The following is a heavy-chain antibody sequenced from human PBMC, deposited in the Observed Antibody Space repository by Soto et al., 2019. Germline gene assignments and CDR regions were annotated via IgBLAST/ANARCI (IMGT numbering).Heavy chain of an antibody. J-gene: IGHJ1*01. V-gene: IGHV3-30-3*01. D-gene: IGHD2-15*01. Sequence: QVQLVESGGGVVQPGRSLRLSCAASGFTFSSYAMHWVRQAPGKGLEWVAVISYDGSNKYYADSVKGRFTISRDNSKNTLYLQMNSLRAEDTAVYYCAEVAATQAKYFQHWGQGTLVTVSS. CDR2: ISYDGSNK. CDR1: GFTFSSYA. CDR3: AEVAATQAKYFQH.